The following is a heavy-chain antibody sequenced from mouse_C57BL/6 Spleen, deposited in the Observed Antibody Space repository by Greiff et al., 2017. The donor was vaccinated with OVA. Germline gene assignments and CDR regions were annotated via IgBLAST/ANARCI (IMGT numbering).Heavy chain of an antibody. CDR2: IYPSDSET. D-gene: IGHD1-1*01. J-gene: IGHJ4*01. V-gene: IGHV1-61*01. CDR1: GYTFTSYW. CDR3: ARDYYGSSYTAMDY. Sequence: QVQLQQPGAELVRPGSSVKLSCKASGYTFTSYWMDWVKQRPGQGLEWIGNIYPSDSETHYNQKFKDKATLTVDKSSSTAYMQLSSLTSEGSAVYYCARDYYGSSYTAMDYWGQGTSVTVSS.